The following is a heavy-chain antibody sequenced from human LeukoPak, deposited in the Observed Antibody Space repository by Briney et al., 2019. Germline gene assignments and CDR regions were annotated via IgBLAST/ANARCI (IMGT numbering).Heavy chain of an antibody. CDR2: INAGNGYT. J-gene: IGHJ3*02. V-gene: IGHV1-3*01. D-gene: IGHD3-3*01. Sequence: GASVKVSCKASGGTFSSYAISWVRQAPGQGLEWMGWINAGNGYTKYSQKFQGRVTITRDTSATTAYMELSSLRSEDTAVYYCATFSWLLFAFDIWGQGTMVTVSS. CDR1: GGTFSSYA. CDR3: ATFSWLLFAFDI.